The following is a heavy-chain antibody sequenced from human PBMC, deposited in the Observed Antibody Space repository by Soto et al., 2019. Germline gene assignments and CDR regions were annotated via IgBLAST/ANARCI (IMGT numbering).Heavy chain of an antibody. CDR3: ARDIQYCSGGSCDTYYYMDV. CDR1: GFTFSSYG. Sequence: GGSLRLSCAASGFTFSSYGMHWVRQAPGKGLEWVAVIWYDGSNKYYADSVKGRFTISRDNSKNTLYLQMNSLRAEDTAVYYCARDIQYCSGGSCDTYYYMDVWGKGTTVTVSS. V-gene: IGHV3-33*01. D-gene: IGHD2-15*01. J-gene: IGHJ6*03. CDR2: IWYDGSNK.